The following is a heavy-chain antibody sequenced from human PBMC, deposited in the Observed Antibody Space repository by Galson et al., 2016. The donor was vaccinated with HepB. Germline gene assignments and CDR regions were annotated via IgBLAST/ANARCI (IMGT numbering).Heavy chain of an antibody. Sequence: PALVKPTQTLTLTCSFSGFSLTTSGVHVGWIRQPPGKALEWLAWISWDGAKRYSPTLEPRLTITKDTSKNQVVLTMTNMDPVDTATYYCAHGDYYDSSCYPMPWDYWGQGTVVTVSS. CDR3: AHGDYYDSSCYPMPWDY. CDR2: ISWDGAK. D-gene: IGHD3-22*01. J-gene: IGHJ4*02. V-gene: IGHV2-5*02. CDR1: GFSLTTSGVH.